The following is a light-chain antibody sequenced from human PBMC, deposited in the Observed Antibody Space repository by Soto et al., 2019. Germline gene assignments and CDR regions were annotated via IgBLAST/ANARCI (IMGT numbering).Light chain of an antibody. V-gene: IGKV3-20*01. J-gene: IGKJ1*01. Sequence: EIVLTQSPGTLSLSPGERATLSCRASQSVSTSQLAWYQQKPGQAPRLLIFGASSRATGIPDRFRGSRSGTDFTLTISRLEPEDFAVYYCQQYGGSPRTFGQGTKVEIK. CDR3: QQYGGSPRT. CDR2: GAS. CDR1: QSVSTSQ.